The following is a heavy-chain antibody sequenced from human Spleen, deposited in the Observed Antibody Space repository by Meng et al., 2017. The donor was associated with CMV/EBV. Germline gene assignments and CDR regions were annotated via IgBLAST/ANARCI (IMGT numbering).Heavy chain of an antibody. CDR1: GFTFRSYV. CDR2: INQDGSQK. V-gene: IGHV3-7*04. CDR3: ARVAAAGRGMDV. D-gene: IGHD6-13*01. J-gene: IGHJ6*02. Sequence: GESLKISCAASGFTFRSYVMSWVRQAPGEGLEWVANINQDGSQKNYVDSVKGRFTISRDNAKNSLFLQMNSLRAEDTAVYYCARVAAAGRGMDVWGPGTTVTVSS.